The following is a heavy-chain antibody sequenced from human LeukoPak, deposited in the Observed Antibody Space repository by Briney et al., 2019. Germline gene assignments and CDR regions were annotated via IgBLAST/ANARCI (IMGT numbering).Heavy chain of an antibody. V-gene: IGHV3-7*01. Sequence: GGSLRLSCAASGFTFSSYWMSWVRQAPGKGLEWVANIKQDGSEKYYVDSVKGRFTISRENAKNSLYLQTNSLRAGDTAVYYCAREMGYSYGLGYYGMDVWGQGTTVTVSS. J-gene: IGHJ6*02. CDR2: IKQDGSEK. CDR1: GFTFSSYW. CDR3: AREMGYSYGLGYYGMDV. D-gene: IGHD5-18*01.